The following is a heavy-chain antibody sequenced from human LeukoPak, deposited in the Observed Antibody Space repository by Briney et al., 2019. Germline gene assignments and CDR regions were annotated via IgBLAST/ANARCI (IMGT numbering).Heavy chain of an antibody. CDR1: GFTFSSYS. Sequence: GGSLRLSCAASGFTFSSYSMTWVRQAPGKGLEWVSSISSSSSYIYYADSVKGRFTISRDNAKNSLYLQMNSLRAEDTAVYYCARDERLAYCGGDCSSFDYWGQGTLVTVSS. CDR3: ARDERLAYCGGDCSSFDY. J-gene: IGHJ4*02. V-gene: IGHV3-21*01. CDR2: ISSSSSYI. D-gene: IGHD2-21*02.